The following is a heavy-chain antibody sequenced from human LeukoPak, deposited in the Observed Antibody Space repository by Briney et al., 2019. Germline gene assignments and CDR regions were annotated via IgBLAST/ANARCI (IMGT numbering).Heavy chain of an antibody. CDR2: IDYSGST. D-gene: IGHD1-14*01. V-gene: IGHV4-59*01. J-gene: IGHJ3*02. CDR3: ARVRITMAGDAFDI. CDR1: GGSFSGYY. Sequence: SETLSLTCAVYGGSFSGYYWSWIRQPPGKGLEWLGYIDYSGSTNYNPSLKSRVTISVDTSKNQFSLKLSSVTAADTAVYYCARVRITMAGDAFDIWGQGTVVTVSS.